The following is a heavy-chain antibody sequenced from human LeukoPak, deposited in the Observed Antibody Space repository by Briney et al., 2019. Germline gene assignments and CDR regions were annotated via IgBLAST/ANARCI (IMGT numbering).Heavy chain of an antibody. Sequence: TSETLSLTCTISGGSLTNYFWGWIRQPPGKGLEWIGYIFYSGITNYNPSLKSRVAISVDTSKKQFSLKLTSVTAADTAVYYCARDSGSYPHWFAPWGQGTLVTVSS. V-gene: IGHV4-59*01. D-gene: IGHD1-26*01. CDR3: ARDSGSYPHWFAP. CDR2: IFYSGIT. CDR1: GGSLTNYF. J-gene: IGHJ5*02.